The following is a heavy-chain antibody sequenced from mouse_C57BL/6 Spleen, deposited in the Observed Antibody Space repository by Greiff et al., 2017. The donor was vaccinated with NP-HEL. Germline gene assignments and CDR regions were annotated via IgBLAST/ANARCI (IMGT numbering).Heavy chain of an antibody. V-gene: IGHV1-81*01. CDR2: IYPRSGNT. D-gene: IGHD3-2*02. CDR1: GYTFTSYG. CDR3: ARGDLDSSGYLYCYAMDY. Sequence: QVQLQQSGAELARPGASVKLSCKASGYTFTSYGISWVKQRTGQGLEWIGEIYPRSGNTYYNEKFKGKATLTADKSSSTAYMELRSLTSEDSAVYFCARGDLDSSGYLYCYAMDYWGQGTSVTVSS. J-gene: IGHJ4*01.